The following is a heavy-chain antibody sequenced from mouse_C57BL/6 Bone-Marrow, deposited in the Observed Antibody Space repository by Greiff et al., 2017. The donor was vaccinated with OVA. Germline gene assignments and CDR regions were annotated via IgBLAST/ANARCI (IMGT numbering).Heavy chain of an antibody. J-gene: IGHJ4*01. Sequence: VQVVESGAELAKPGASVKLSCKASGYTFTSYWMHWLKQRPGQGLEWFGYIIPSSGYTKYNQKFKDKATLTADKSSSTAYMQLSSLTYEDSAVYYCARRPRDAVGYRGQGASVTVSS. D-gene: IGHD3-3*01. CDR3: ARRPRDAVGY. CDR2: IIPSSGYT. CDR1: GYTFTSYW. V-gene: IGHV1-7*01.